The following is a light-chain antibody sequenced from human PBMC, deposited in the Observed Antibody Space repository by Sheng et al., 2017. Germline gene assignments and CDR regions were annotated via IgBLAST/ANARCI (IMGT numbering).Light chain of an antibody. J-gene: IGLJ1*01. CDR1: SSDVGSYNL. CDR2: AGS. Sequence: QSALTQPASVSGSPGQSITISCTGTSSDVGSYNLVSGTNNSQANAPKLMIYAGSQRPSGVSNRFSGSKSGNTASLTISGLQADDEADYYCCSYAGGNRRVFGTGDQGHRP. V-gene: IGLV2-23*01. CDR3: CSYAGGNRRV.